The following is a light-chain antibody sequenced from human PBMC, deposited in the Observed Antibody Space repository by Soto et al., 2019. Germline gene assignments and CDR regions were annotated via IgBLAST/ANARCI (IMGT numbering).Light chain of an antibody. Sequence: QSVLTQPPSVSGAPGQRVTISCTGSSSNIGAGSDVHWYHQLPGTAPTLLMYGNTNRPSGVPDRFSGSKSGTSASLAITGLQAEDEADYYCQSYDSSLRAVVFGGGTQLTVL. CDR2: GNT. V-gene: IGLV1-40*01. CDR3: QSYDSSLRAVV. J-gene: IGLJ2*01. CDR1: SSNIGAGSD.